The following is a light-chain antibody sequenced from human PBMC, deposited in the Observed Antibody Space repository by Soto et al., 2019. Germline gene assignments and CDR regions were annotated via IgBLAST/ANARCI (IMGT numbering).Light chain of an antibody. Sequence: EIVMTQSPATLSVSPGGRATLSCRASQSISDTLAWYQQKPGQAPRLLIYSASARATGFRARFSGSGSGTDFTLTISSLEPEDFAVYFCHQRNKFGQGTRLEIK. CDR2: SAS. J-gene: IGKJ5*01. CDR3: HQRNK. CDR1: QSISDT. V-gene: IGKV3-15*01.